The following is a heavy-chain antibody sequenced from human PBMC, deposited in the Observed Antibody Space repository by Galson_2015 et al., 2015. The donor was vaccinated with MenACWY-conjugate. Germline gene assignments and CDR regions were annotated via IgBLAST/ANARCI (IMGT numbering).Heavy chain of an antibody. V-gene: IGHV5-51*01. Sequence: QSGAEVTKPGESLKISCKGSGYSFTTYWIGWVRQMPGKGLEWMGIIYPSDSDTRYSPSFQGQVTISADKSISTAYLQWSSLRASDTAMYYCARLGHLYCSSTSCYGGDAFDIWGQGTMVTVSS. D-gene: IGHD2-2*01. CDR1: GYSFTTYW. CDR2: IYPSDSDT. CDR3: ARLGHLYCSSTSCYGGDAFDI. J-gene: IGHJ3*02.